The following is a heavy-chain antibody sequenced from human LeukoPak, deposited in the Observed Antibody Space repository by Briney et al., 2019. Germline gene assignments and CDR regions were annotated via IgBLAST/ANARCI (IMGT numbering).Heavy chain of an antibody. Sequence: SETLSLTCTVSGGSISSSSYYWGWIRQPPGKGLEWIGSIYYSGSTYYNPSLKSRVTMSVDTSKNQFSLKLSSVTAADTAVYYCARDSVMVRGVAFDYWGQGTLVTVSS. CDR3: ARDSVMVRGVAFDY. CDR2: IYYSGST. D-gene: IGHD3-10*01. CDR1: GGSISSSSYY. J-gene: IGHJ4*02. V-gene: IGHV4-39*07.